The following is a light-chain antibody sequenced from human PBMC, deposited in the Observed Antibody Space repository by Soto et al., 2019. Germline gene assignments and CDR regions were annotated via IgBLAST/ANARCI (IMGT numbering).Light chain of an antibody. CDR3: PQSYSAPPWT. J-gene: IGKJ1*01. V-gene: IGKV1-39*01. CDR2: GVS. Sequence: DIQMTQSPSSLSASVGDRVTITCRTSQTISSYLTWYQYKPGKAPQLLIYGVSTLQSGVPSRFSGRGSGTDFTLPISGLQPEDFATYFCPQSYSAPPWTFGQGTRVEI. CDR1: QTISSY.